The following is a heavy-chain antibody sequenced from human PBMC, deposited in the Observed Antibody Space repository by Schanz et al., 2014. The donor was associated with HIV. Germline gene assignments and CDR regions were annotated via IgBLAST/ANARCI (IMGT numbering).Heavy chain of an antibody. V-gene: IGHV3-11*04. D-gene: IGHD3-16*01. J-gene: IGHJ6*02. CDR2: ISTGGSTI. CDR3: ARMEQLIIGYYYGMDV. Sequence: QVQLVESGGGLVKPGGSLRLSCAASGFTFSDYYMNWIRQAPGKGLEWVSSISTGGSTIYYADSVKGRFTISRDNAKNTLYLQMNSLRPEDTAVYYCARMEQLIIGYYYGMDVWGQGTTVTVSS. CDR1: GFTFSDYY.